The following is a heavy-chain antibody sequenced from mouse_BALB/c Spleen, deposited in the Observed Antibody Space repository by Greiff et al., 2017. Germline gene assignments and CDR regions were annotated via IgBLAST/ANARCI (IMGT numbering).Heavy chain of an antibody. J-gene: IGHJ3*01. CDR2: INSNGGST. V-gene: IGHV5-6-3*01. Sequence: EVMLVESGGGLVQPGGSLKLSCAASGFTFSSYGMSWVRQTPDKRLELVATINSNGGSTYYPDSVKGRFTISRDNAKNTLYLQMSSLKSEDTAMSYVARDGNWFAYWGQGTLVTVSA. CDR3: ARDGNWFAY. D-gene: IGHD2-1*01. CDR1: GFTFSSYG.